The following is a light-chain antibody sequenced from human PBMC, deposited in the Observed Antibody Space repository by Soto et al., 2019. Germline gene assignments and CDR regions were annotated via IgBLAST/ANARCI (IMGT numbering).Light chain of an antibody. CDR2: GAS. Sequence: EIVMTQSPATLSLSPWERATLSCRASQSITRNLAWYQQTPGQAPRLLIYGASTRATGIPARFSGSGSGTEFTLTISSLQSEDFAVYFCQQYNDWPRTFGQGTRLEIK. CDR3: QQYNDWPRT. J-gene: IGKJ5*01. V-gene: IGKV3-15*01. CDR1: QSITRN.